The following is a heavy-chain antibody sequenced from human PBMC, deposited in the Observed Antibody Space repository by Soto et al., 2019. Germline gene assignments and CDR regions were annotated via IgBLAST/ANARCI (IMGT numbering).Heavy chain of an antibody. CDR2: IRGSGGST. D-gene: IGHD6-6*01. V-gene: IGHV3-23*01. J-gene: IGHJ4*02. CDR1: GFTFSSYA. Sequence: EVQLLESGGGLVQPGGSLRLSCAASGFTFSSYAMSWVRQAPGKGLECVSAIRGSGGSTYYAESVKGRFTISRDNSKNTLYLQMYSRRAEDTAVYYCAKESVNRWGYIAARPGVVDYWGQGTLVTVSS. CDR3: AKESVNRWGYIAARPGVVDY.